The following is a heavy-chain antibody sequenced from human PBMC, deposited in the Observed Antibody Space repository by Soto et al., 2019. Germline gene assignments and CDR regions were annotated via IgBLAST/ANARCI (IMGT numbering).Heavy chain of an antibody. CDR2: ISPYTGNT. CDR3: VMVDNYVTPTPQDV. Sequence: QVQLVQSGDEVKKPGASVKVSCKASGYIFVNYGITWVRQAPGQGLEWMGWISPYTGNTHSATKVQGRLTMTTDTSTSTAYMDLGSLTSDDTAVYYCVMVDNYVTPTPQDVWGQGTTVTVSS. D-gene: IGHD3-16*01. V-gene: IGHV1-18*01. CDR1: GYIFVNYG. J-gene: IGHJ6*02.